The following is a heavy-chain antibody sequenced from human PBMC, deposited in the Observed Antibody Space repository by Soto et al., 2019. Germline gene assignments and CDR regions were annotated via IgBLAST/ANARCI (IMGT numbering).Heavy chain of an antibody. Sequence: SLRLSCAASGFTFSSYAMHWVRQAPGKGLEWVAVISYDGSNKYYADSVKGRFTISRDNSKNTLYLQMNSLRAEDTAVYYCARGSTAMVTWGQGTLVTVSS. CDR1: GFTFSSYA. V-gene: IGHV3-30-3*01. J-gene: IGHJ4*02. CDR3: ARGSTAMVT. D-gene: IGHD5-18*01. CDR2: ISYDGSNK.